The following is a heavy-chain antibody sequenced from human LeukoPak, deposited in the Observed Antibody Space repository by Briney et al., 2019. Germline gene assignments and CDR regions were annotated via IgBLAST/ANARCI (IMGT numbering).Heavy chain of an antibody. Sequence: SETLSLTCTVSSGSISSYYWTWIRQSPGKGLEWIGYIYYSGTTDYNPSLKNRVIISVDTSKNQFSLKLSSVTAADTAVYYCARHLGYCSSTSCYPWFDPWGQGTLVTVSS. CDR3: ARHLGYCSSTSCYPWFDP. J-gene: IGHJ5*02. V-gene: IGHV4-59*01. D-gene: IGHD2-2*01. CDR2: IYYSGTT. CDR1: SGSISSYY.